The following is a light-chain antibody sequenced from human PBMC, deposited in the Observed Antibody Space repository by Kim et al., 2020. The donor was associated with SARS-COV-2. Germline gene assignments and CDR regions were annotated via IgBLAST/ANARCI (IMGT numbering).Light chain of an antibody. CDR2: RNN. V-gene: IGLV1-47*01. CDR3: AAWDDSLSGYV. Sequence: GQRVTISCSGSSSNIGSNYVYWYQQLPGTAHKLLIYRNNQRPSGVPDRFSGSKSGTSASLAISGLRSEDEADYYCAAWDDSLSGYVFGTGTKVTVL. CDR1: SSNIGSNY. J-gene: IGLJ1*01.